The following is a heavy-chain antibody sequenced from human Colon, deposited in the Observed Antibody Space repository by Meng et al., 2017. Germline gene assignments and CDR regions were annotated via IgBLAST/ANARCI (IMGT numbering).Heavy chain of an antibody. D-gene: IGHD6-19*01. CDR3: VRSSGWVRTGFDP. J-gene: IGHJ5*02. Sequence: QPQLQESGPGLVKPSEALSLTCSVSGCSISTSGYYWGWIRQPPGKGLEWIGSIGHSGITYYTPSLKSRVTVSIDTSKSQFSLKLTSVTAADTAVYYCVRSSGWVRTGFDPWGQGTLVTVSS. CDR2: IGHSGIT. V-gene: IGHV4-39*01. CDR1: GCSISTSGYY.